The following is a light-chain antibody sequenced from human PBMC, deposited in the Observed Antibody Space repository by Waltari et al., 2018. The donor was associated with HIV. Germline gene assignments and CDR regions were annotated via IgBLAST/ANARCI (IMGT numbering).Light chain of an antibody. J-gene: IGKJ4*01. CDR3: QQSNSIPLT. Sequence: DIQMTQSPSSLSASVGDRVTITCRASQSISIYLTWYQQKPGKAPKLLIYTTSSLQSGVPSRFSGSGSGTEFTLIISSLQPEDFATYFCQQSNSIPLTFGGGTKVEIK. CDR2: TTS. V-gene: IGKV1-39*01. CDR1: QSISIY.